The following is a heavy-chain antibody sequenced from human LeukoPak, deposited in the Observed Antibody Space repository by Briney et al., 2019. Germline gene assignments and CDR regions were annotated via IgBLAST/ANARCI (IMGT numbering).Heavy chain of an antibody. J-gene: IGHJ6*02. V-gene: IGHV3-23*01. D-gene: IGHD3-16*02. CDR1: GFAFSSYA. CDR2: LSASGGIT. CDR3: AKDVIPLYVWGSYRQPDYYYGMDV. Sequence: SGGSLRLSCAASGFAFSSYAMSWVRQAPGKGLEWVSGLSASGGITYYADSVKGRFTISRDNSKNTLYLQMNSLRAEDTAVYYCAKDVIPLYVWGSYRQPDYYYGMDVWGQGTTVTVSS.